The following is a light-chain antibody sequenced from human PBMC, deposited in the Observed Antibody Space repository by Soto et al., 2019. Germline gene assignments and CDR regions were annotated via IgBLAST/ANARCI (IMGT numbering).Light chain of an antibody. CDR2: IAS. V-gene: IGKV3-20*01. CDR1: EAISSNC. CDR3: QQCCSPPFT. J-gene: IGKJ3*01. Sequence: EIVLTQSPGTLSLSPGERATLSCRASEAISSNCLVWYQVKSGRAPRVLIHIASIRATDIPDRFSGGGSGTDFSLTISRLQREDFAVYYCQQCCSPPFTFGPGTKVDSK.